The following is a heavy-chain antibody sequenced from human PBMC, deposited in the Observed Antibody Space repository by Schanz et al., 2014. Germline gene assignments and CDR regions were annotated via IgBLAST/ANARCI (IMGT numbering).Heavy chain of an antibody. Sequence: EVQLVESGGNLVQPGGSLRLSCVASGFTFSSHSMNWVRQAPGKGLEWVATITSSGGNAYYADSVRGRFAISRDSSKNTVYLQVNSLRLEDTAIYYCAKTGGVGVRYYFDPWGQGTLVTVSS. CDR2: ITSSGGNA. D-gene: IGHD3-10*01. CDR3: AKTGGVGVRYYFDP. V-gene: IGHV3-23*04. J-gene: IGHJ4*02. CDR1: GFTFSSHS.